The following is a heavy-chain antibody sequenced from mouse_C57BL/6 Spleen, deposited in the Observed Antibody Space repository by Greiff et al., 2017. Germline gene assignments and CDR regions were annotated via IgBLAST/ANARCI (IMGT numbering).Heavy chain of an antibody. J-gene: IGHJ1*03. CDR3: AREGGGTGYFDV. V-gene: IGHV5-4*01. Sequence: EVKLMESGGGLVKPGGSLKLSCAASGFTFSSYAMSWVRQTPEKRLEWVATISDGGSYTYYPANVKGRFTISRDNAKNNLYLQIGHLKSRDTAMYYCAREGGGTGYFDVWGTGTTVTVSS. D-gene: IGHD4-1*01. CDR1: GFTFSSYA. CDR2: ISDGGSYT.